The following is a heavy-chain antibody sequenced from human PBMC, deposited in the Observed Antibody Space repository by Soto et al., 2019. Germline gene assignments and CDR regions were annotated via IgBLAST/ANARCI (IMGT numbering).Heavy chain of an antibody. CDR1: GGSISSTTHH. D-gene: IGHD6-19*01. J-gene: IGHJ4*02. Sequence: SETLSLTCTVSGGSISSTTHHWVWVRQPPGKGLEWIASVFYTGTTYYTPSLKSRVIISVDTSKNQFSLKLSSVTAADTAVYYCASAGGLGAVAADYWGQGTLVTVSS. V-gene: IGHV4-39*07. CDR3: ASAGGLGAVAADY. CDR2: VFYTGTT.